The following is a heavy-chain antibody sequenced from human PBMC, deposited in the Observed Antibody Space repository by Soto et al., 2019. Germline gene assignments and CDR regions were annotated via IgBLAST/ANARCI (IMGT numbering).Heavy chain of an antibody. Sequence: QVQLQQWGAGLLRPSETLSLTCAVYGGSFSGYYWRWIRQPPGKGLEWIGEINQSGSTNYNPSLKSRVTVSVDTTKNQFTLKLSSVTAADTDVYYCARVAQIDYYDSSGYYSDWGQGTLVTVSS. CDR3: ARVAQIDYYDSSGYYSD. CDR1: GGSFSGYY. D-gene: IGHD3-22*01. J-gene: IGHJ4*01. V-gene: IGHV4-34*01. CDR2: INQSGST.